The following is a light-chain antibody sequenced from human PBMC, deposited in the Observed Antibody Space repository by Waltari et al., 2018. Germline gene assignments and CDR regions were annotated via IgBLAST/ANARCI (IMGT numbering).Light chain of an antibody. CDR2: ENS. V-gene: IGLV1-51*02. J-gene: IGLJ7*01. CDR1: SPNIRNNY. Sequence: QSVLTQPPSVSAAPGQRVPISCSGGSPNIRNNYVSWYRQFPGTAPKLLIYENSERPSGIPGRFSGSKSGTSATLDITGLQAGDEADYYCGTWDSSLSGAVFGGGTHLTVL. CDR3: GTWDSSLSGAV.